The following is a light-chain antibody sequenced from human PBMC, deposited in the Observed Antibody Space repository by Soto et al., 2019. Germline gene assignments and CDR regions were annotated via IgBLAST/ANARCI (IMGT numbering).Light chain of an antibody. CDR1: SSDIGLYNY. CDR3: SSLSTTSTPIV. V-gene: IGLV2-14*01. Sequence: ALSQPASMSGSPGQSITIPCTGASSDIGLYNYVSWYQHHPGKAPKLLISEVNIRPSGLSDRFSASKAGNTASLTISGLQPEDEAYYYCSSLSTTSTPIVFGSGTKVTVL. J-gene: IGLJ1*01. CDR2: EVN.